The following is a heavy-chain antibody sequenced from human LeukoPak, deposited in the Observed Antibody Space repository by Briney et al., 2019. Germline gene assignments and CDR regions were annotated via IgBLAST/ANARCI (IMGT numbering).Heavy chain of an antibody. Sequence: ASVKVSCKASGYTFTSYYMHWVRQAPGQGLEWMGIINPSGGSTSYAQKFQGRVTMTRDTSTSTVYMELSSLRSEDTAVYYCARDWGGDTVVVVAAQPVFDYWGQGTLVTVSS. CDR1: GYTFTSYY. CDR2: INPSGGST. V-gene: IGHV1-46*01. CDR3: ARDWGGDTVVVVAAQPVFDY. J-gene: IGHJ4*02. D-gene: IGHD2-15*01.